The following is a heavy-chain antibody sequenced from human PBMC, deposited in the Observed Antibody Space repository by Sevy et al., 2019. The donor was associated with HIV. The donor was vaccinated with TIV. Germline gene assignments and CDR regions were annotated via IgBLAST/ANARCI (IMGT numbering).Heavy chain of an antibody. CDR2: IWNDGNDK. CDR3: ATEYNNGYDY. D-gene: IGHD5-18*01. Sequence: GGSLRLSCVASGFSFSNYAMHWVRQAPGKGLEWVAVIWNDGNDKSYADSVKGRFTISRDNAKNTLYLQMNSLGAEDTAIYYCATEYNNGYDYWGQGTMVTVSS. V-gene: IGHV3-33*01. J-gene: IGHJ4*02. CDR1: GFSFSNYA.